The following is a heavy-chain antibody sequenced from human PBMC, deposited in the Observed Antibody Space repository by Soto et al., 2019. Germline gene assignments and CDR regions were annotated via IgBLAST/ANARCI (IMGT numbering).Heavy chain of an antibody. D-gene: IGHD3-3*01. CDR1: GFTFSSYS. V-gene: IGHV3-21*01. J-gene: IGHJ6*04. Sequence: GGSVRLSCAASGFTFSSYSMNWVRQAPGKGLEWVSSISSSSSYIYYADSVKGRFTISRDNAKNSLYLQMNSLRAEDTAVYYCARENDFWSGYYVMDVWGKGTTVTVSS. CDR2: ISSSSSYI. CDR3: ARENDFWSGYYVMDV.